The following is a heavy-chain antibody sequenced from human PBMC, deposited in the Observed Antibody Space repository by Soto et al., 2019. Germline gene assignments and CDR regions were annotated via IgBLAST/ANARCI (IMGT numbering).Heavy chain of an antibody. CDR2: IYYNGTT. Sequence: QVQLQESGPGLVKSSQTLSLTCTVSGDSISRGYYYWSWIRQHPGKGLEWIAYIYYNGTTSYNPSLKSRVTVSRDTSKNQFSLDLTSVTAADTAVYYCARRPAAGPVDYWGQGTLVTVSP. CDR3: ARRPAAGPVDY. V-gene: IGHV4-31*03. D-gene: IGHD6-13*01. J-gene: IGHJ4*02. CDR1: GDSISRGYYY.